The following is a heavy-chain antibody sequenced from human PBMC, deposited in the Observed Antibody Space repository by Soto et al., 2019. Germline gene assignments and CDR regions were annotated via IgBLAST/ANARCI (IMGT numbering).Heavy chain of an antibody. J-gene: IGHJ2*01. V-gene: IGHV3-48*01. D-gene: IGHD2-15*01. CDR2: ISSSSSTI. CDR3: ARAPKGGRQYFDL. CDR1: GFTFSSYS. Sequence: EVQLVESGGGLVQPGGSLRLFCAVSGFTFSSYSMNWVRQAPGKGLEWVSYISSSSSTIYYADSVKGRFTISRDNAKNSLYLQMNSLRAEDTAVYYCARAPKGGRQYFDLWGRGTLVTVSS.